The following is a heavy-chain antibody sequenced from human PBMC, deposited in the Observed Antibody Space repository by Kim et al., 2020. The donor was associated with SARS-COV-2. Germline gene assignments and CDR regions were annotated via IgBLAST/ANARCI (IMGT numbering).Heavy chain of an antibody. J-gene: IGHJ2*01. Sequence: AKKFQGRVTITEDTSTDTAYMELSSLRSEDTAVYYCATDAGEGANWYFDLWGRGTLVTVSS. V-gene: IGHV1-24*01. CDR3: ATDAGEGANWYFDL. D-gene: IGHD3-10*01.